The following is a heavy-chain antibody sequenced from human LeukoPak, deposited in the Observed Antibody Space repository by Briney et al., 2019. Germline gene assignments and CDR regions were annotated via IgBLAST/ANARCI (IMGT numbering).Heavy chain of an antibody. J-gene: IGHJ4*02. Sequence: SETLSLTCTVSGGSISSYYWSWIRQPPGKGLEWIGYIYYSGSTNYNLSLKSRVTISVDTSKNQFSLKLSSVTAADTAVYYCASMAWDYFDYWGQGTLVTVSS. D-gene: IGHD5-24*01. CDR1: GGSISSYY. CDR3: ASMAWDYFDY. V-gene: IGHV4-59*01. CDR2: IYYSGST.